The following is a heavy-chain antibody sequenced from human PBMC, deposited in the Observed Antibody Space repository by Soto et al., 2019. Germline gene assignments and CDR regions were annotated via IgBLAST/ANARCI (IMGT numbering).Heavy chain of an antibody. CDR3: AKDFYGSGSYYSAYYYYYMDV. Sequence: SLRLSCAASGFTFDDYAMHWVRQAPGKGLEWVSGISWNSGSIGYADSVKGRFTISRDNAKNSLYLQMNSLRAEDTALYYCAKDFYGSGSYYSAYYYYYMDVWGKGTTGTVS. CDR2: ISWNSGSI. D-gene: IGHD3-10*01. J-gene: IGHJ6*03. CDR1: GFTFDDYA. V-gene: IGHV3-9*01.